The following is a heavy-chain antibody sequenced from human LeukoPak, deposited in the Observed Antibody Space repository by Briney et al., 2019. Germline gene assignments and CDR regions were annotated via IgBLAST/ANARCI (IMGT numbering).Heavy chain of an antibody. Sequence: PSETLSLTCAVYGGSFSGYYWSWIRQPPGKGLEWIGEINHSGSTNYNPSLKSRVAISVDTSKNQFSLKLSSVTAADTAVYYCARGGGYVGYYFDYWGQGTLLTVSS. V-gene: IGHV4-34*01. D-gene: IGHD5-12*01. CDR2: INHSGST. J-gene: IGHJ4*02. CDR3: ARGGGYVGYYFDY. CDR1: GGSFSGYY.